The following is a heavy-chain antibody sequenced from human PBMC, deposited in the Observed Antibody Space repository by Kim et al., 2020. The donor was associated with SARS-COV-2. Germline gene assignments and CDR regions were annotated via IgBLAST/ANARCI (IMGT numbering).Heavy chain of an antibody. CDR3: ARDRGYCTGGTCYCRLDP. CDR1: GFSLSGSW. J-gene: IGHJ5*02. CDR2: IKEGGSDQ. Sequence: GGSLRLSCVASGFSLSGSWMSWVRQAPGKGLEWVADIKEGGSDQHYADSVKGRFTISRDNDKNSVYMQMNNLRAEGTAVYYWARDRGYCTGGTCYCRLDPWGQGTLVTVSS. V-gene: IGHV3-7*03. D-gene: IGHD2-15*01.